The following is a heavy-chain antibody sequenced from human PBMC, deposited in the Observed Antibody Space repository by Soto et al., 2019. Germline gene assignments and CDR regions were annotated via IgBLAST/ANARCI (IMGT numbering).Heavy chain of an antibody. D-gene: IGHD2-15*01. Sequence: SETLSLTCTVSGGSISSYYWSWIRQPPGKGLEWIGYIYYSGSTNYNPSLKSRVTMTRDTSTSTVYMELSSLRSEDTAVYYCAREGEVYCSGGSCYSEAHWFDPWGQGTLVTVSS. CDR1: GGSISSYY. J-gene: IGHJ5*02. CDR2: IYYSGST. V-gene: IGHV4-59*01. CDR3: AREGEVYCSGGSCYSEAHWFDP.